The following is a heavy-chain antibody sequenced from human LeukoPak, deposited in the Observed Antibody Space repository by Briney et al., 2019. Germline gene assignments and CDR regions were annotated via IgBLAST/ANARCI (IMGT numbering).Heavy chain of an antibody. CDR3: ARHYSYYSSGTSIDY. Sequence: GESLKISCKASGYSFTNYWIGWVRQMPGKGLEWMGIIYPGMSDTEYSPSYQGQVTISVDKSITTAYLQWSSLKTSDSAMYYYARHYSYYSSGTSIDYWGQGTLVTVSS. CDR1: GYSFTNYW. V-gene: IGHV5-51*01. CDR2: IYPGMSDT. D-gene: IGHD3-10*01. J-gene: IGHJ4*02.